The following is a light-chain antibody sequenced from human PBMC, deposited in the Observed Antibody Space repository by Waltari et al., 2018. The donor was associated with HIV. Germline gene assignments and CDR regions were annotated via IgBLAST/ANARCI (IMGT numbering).Light chain of an antibody. CDR2: DTY. CDR3: QQRSDWPLT. Sequence: EIVLTQSPVTLSSSPGARAALSCRASQSVGSFLAWYQQKPGQAPRLLIYDTYQRATGTPDRFSGSGSGTDFTLTISSLVPEDFAVYYCQQRSDWPLTFGGGTKVDLK. V-gene: IGKV3-11*01. J-gene: IGKJ4*01. CDR1: QSVGSF.